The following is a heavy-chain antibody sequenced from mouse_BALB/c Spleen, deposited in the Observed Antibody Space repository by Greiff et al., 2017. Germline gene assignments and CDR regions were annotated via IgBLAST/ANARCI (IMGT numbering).Heavy chain of an antibody. CDR3: ARFPDYYGSSYEGYFDV. CDR1: GYTFTDYA. Sequence: QVQLQQSGPELVRPGESVKISCKGSGYTFTDYAMHWVKQSHAKSLEWIGVISIYYDNTNYNQKFKGKATMTVDKSSSTAYMELARLTSEDSAIYYCARFPDYYGSSYEGYFDVWGAGTTVTVSS. D-gene: IGHD1-1*01. V-gene: IGHV1-67*01. CDR2: ISIYYDNT. J-gene: IGHJ1*01.